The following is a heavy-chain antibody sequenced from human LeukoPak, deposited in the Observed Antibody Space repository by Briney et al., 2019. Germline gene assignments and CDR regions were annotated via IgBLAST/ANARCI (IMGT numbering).Heavy chain of an antibody. J-gene: IGHJ6*03. Sequence: ASVKVSCKASGYTFTHYYMHLVRQAPGQGLEWMGIINPSGGSTSYAQKFQGRVTMTRDMSTSTVYMELSSLRSEDTAMYYCARAKVGANYYYYMDVWGKGTTVTVSS. V-gene: IGHV1-46*01. CDR3: ARAKVGANYYYYMDV. D-gene: IGHD1-26*01. CDR1: GYTFTHYY. CDR2: INPSGGST.